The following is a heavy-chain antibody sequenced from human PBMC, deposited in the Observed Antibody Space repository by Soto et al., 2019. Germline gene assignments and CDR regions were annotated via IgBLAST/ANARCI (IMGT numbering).Heavy chain of an antibody. CDR1: GGSFSGYY. J-gene: IGHJ5*02. Sequence: SETLSLTCAVYGGSFSGYYWSWIRQPPGKGLEWIGEINHSGSTNYNPSLKSRVTISVDTSKNQFSLKLSSVTAADTAVYYCARSDGSYRYTRGHSWFDPWGQGTLVTVSS. CDR2: INHSGST. CDR3: ARSDGSYRYTRGHSWFDP. V-gene: IGHV4-34*01. D-gene: IGHD3-16*02.